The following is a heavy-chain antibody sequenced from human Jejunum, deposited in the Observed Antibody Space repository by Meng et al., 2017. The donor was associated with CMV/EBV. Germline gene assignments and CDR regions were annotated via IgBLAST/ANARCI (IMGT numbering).Heavy chain of an antibody. J-gene: IGHJ4*02. D-gene: IGHD3-10*01. Sequence: CGASGFTFSSYVMCWVRQSPGKGLEWVSSISDSGDSTYYADSVKGRFTVARDNSKNTLYLQMNSLRAEDTAVYFCAKGRSGGYYKFDNWGQGTLVTVSS. CDR1: GFTFSSYV. V-gene: IGHV3-23*01. CDR2: ISDSGDST. CDR3: AKGRSGGYYKFDN.